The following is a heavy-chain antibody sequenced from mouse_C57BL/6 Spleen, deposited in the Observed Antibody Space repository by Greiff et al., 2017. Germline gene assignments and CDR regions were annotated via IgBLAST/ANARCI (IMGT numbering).Heavy chain of an antibody. CDR1: GYTFTSYW. V-gene: IGHV1-55*01. Sequence: QVQLQQPGAELVKPGASVKMSCKASGYTFTSYWITWVKQRPGQGLEWIGDIYPGSGSTNYNEKFKSKATLTVDTSSSTAYMQLSSLTSENSAVYSCACYYYGSSDDYYAMDYWGQGTSLTVSS. D-gene: IGHD1-1*01. J-gene: IGHJ4*01. CDR2: IYPGSGST. CDR3: ACYYYGSSDDYYAMDY.